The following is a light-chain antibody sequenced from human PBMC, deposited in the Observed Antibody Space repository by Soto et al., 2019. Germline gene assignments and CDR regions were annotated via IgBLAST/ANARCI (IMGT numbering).Light chain of an antibody. CDR2: AAS. Sequence: AIQMTQSPSSLSASVGDRVTITCRASQGIRNDLGWYQQKPGKAPKLLIYAASSLQSGVPSRFXGSGXGTXXXXXXXXXQPEDFATYYCLQDYNYPRTFGQGTKVEIK. CDR3: LQDYNYPRT. CDR1: QGIRND. V-gene: IGKV1-6*01. J-gene: IGKJ1*01.